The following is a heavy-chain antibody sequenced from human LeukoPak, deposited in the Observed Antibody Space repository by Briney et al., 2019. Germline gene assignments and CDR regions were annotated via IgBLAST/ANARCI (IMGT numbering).Heavy chain of an antibody. D-gene: IGHD2-2*01. CDR2: IHVDANEI. CDR1: GFTFSDEG. J-gene: IGHJ6*04. Sequence: PGGSLRLSCAASGFTFSDEGMHWVRQAPGKGLEWVSFIHVDANEIYYADSVKGRFTISRDSSKNTLHLQMNSLRPDDTAVYYCAKDQDIVVVPAGGLGDVWGKGTTVTVSS. CDR3: AKDQDIVVVPAGGLGDV. V-gene: IGHV3-30*02.